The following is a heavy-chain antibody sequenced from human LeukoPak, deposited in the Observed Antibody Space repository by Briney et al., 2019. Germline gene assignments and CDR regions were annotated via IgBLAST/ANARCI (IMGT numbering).Heavy chain of an antibody. V-gene: IGHV1-2*06. CDR3: WSAGGSSGYYFDS. CDR1: GYTFTGYY. D-gene: IGHD3-22*01. Sequence: GASVKVSCKASGYTFTGYYMHWGRQAPGQGLEWMGRINPNSGGTNYAQKFQGRVTMTRDTSISTAYMELSRLRSDDTAVYYCWSAGGSSGYYFDSWGQGTLVTVSS. CDR2: INPNSGGT. J-gene: IGHJ4*02.